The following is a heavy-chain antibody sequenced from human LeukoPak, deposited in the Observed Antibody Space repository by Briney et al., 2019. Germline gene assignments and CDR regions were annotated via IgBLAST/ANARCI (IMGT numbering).Heavy chain of an antibody. V-gene: IGHV3-66*01. CDR1: GFTVSSNY. J-gene: IGHJ5*01. D-gene: IGHD3-22*01. CDR2: IYSGGST. CDR3: ARDLRDSSGYYYWFDS. Sequence: PGGSLRLSCAASGFTVSSNYMSWVRQAPGKGLEWVSVIYSGGSTYYADSVKGRFTISRDNSKNTLYLQMNSLRAEDTAVYYCARDLRDSSGYYYWFDSWGQGTLVTVSS.